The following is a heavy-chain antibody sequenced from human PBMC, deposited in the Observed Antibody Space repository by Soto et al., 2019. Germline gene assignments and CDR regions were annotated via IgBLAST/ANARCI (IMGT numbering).Heavy chain of an antibody. CDR3: ARKNCSSTSCSNRAYYYYGMDV. D-gene: IGHD2-2*01. CDR1: GFMFSSYV. V-gene: IGHV3-7*03. J-gene: IGHJ6*02. CDR2: IRQDGSDE. Sequence: PGGSLRLSCAASGFMFSSYVMSWVRQAPGKGLEWVANIRQDGSDEYFVDSVKGRFTISRDNAKNSLYLQMNSLRAEDTAVYYCARKNCSSTSCSNRAYYYYGMDVWGQGTTVTVSS.